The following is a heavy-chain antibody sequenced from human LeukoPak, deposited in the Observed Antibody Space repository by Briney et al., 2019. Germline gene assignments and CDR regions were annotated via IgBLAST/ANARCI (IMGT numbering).Heavy chain of an antibody. Sequence: PGGSLRLSCAASGLTFSSYEMNWVRQAPGKGLEWVAVIWYDGSNKYYADSVKGRFTISRDNSKNTLYLQMNSLRAEDTAVYYCAKDRGSYYAFDYWGQGTLVTVSS. CDR2: IWYDGSNK. J-gene: IGHJ4*02. CDR1: GLTFSSYE. V-gene: IGHV3-33*06. CDR3: AKDRGSYYAFDY. D-gene: IGHD1-26*01.